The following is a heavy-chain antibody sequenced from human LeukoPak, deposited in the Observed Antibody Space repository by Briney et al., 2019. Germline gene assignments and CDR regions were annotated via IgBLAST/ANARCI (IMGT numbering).Heavy chain of an antibody. Sequence: GGSLRLSCAASGFTLSSYAMSWVRQAPGKGLEWVSAISGSGGSTYYADSVKGRFTIYRDNSKNTLYLQMNSLRAEDTGVYYCAKVACRYCGYPDCWGEATLVTVSS. CDR1: GFTLSSYA. J-gene: IGHJ4*02. V-gene: IGHV3-23*01. D-gene: IGHD5-12*01. CDR3: AKVACRYCGYPDC. CDR2: ISGSGGST.